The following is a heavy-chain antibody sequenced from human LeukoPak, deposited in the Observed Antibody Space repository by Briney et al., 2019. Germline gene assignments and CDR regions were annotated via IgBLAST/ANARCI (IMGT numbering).Heavy chain of an antibody. V-gene: IGHV1-18*01. CDR3: ARSSVKAISSLTSY. CDR2: ISAYNGNT. CDR1: GYTFTSYG. D-gene: IGHD6-6*01. Sequence: GASVTVSCKASGYTFTSYGISWVRQAPGQGLEWMGRISAYNGNTNYAQKLQGRVTMTTDTSTSTAYMELRSLRSDDTAVYYCARSSVKAISSLTSYWGQGTLVTVSS. J-gene: IGHJ4*02.